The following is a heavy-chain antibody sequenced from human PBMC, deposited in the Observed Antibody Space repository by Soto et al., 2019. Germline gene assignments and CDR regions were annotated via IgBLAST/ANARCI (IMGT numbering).Heavy chain of an antibody. J-gene: IGHJ1*01. CDR1: GGSISSSSYY. CDR2: IYYSGST. Sequence: PLETLSLTCTVSGGSISSSSYYWGWIRQPPGKGLEWIGSIYYSGSTYYNPSLKSRVTISVDTSKNQFSLKLSSVTAADTAVYYCARSEHYDFWSGYYMVGSVSFPHWGQGTLVTVSS. D-gene: IGHD3-3*01. CDR3: ARSEHYDFWSGYYMVGSVSFPH. V-gene: IGHV4-39*01.